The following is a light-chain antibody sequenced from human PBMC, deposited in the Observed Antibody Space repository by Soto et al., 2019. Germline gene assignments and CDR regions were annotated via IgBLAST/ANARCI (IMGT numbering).Light chain of an antibody. V-gene: IGLV2-8*01. J-gene: IGLJ1*01. CDR1: SSDVGGYNY. Sequence: QSALTQPPSASGSPGQSVTISCTGTSSDVGGYNYVSWYQQHPGKAPKLMIYEVSERPSGVPDRFSGSRSGNTASLTISGLQAEDEADYYCCSYAGSYSVYVFGSGTKLTVL. CDR3: CSYAGSYSVYV. CDR2: EVS.